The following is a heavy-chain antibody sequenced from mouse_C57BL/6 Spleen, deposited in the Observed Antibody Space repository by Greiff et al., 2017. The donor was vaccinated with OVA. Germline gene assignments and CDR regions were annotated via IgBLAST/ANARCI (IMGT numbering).Heavy chain of an antibody. CDR2: IDPSDSYT. CDR3: ARYPYYGSSHFDY. Sequence: QVQLQQPGAELVMPGASVKLSCKASGYTFTSYWMHWVTQRPGQGLEWIGEIDPSDSYTNSNQQFKGKSTLTVDKSSSTAYMQLSSLTSEDSAVYYCARYPYYGSSHFDYWGQGTTLTVSS. J-gene: IGHJ2*01. V-gene: IGHV1-69*01. D-gene: IGHD1-1*01. CDR1: GYTFTSYW.